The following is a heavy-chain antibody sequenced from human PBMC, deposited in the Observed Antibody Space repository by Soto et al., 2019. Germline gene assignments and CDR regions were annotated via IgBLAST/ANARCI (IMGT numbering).Heavy chain of an antibody. J-gene: IGHJ4*02. CDR3: AREYSSSCIFDN. CDR2: INGDGSST. CDR1: GFAFSSYW. D-gene: IGHD6-13*01. V-gene: IGHV3-74*01. Sequence: GGSLRLSCAASGFAFSSYWTHWVRQAPGKGLVWVSRINGDGSSTSYADSVKGRFTISRDNAKNTLYLQMNSLRAEDTAVYYCAREYSSSCIFDNWGRGTLVTVSS.